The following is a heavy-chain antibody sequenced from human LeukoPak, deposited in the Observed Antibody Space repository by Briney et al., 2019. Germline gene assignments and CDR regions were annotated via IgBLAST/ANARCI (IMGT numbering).Heavy chain of an antibody. V-gene: IGHV4-39*01. J-gene: IGHJ6*02. CDR3: ARHGVFWGYYYYGMDV. CDR1: GGSISSSSYY. D-gene: IGHD3-16*01. Sequence: ASETLSLTCTVSGGSISSSSYYWGWIRQPPGKGLEWIGSIYYSGSTYYNPSLKSRVTISVDTSKNQFSLKLSSVTAADTAVYYCARHGVFWGYYYYGMDVWGQGTTVTVSS. CDR2: IYYSGST.